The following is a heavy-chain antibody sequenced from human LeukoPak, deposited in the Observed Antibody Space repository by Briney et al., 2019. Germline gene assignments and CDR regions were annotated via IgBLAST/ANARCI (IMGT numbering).Heavy chain of an antibody. D-gene: IGHD1-14*01. CDR2: ISASGGST. CDR3: AKPARTDYADY. Sequence: GGSLRLSCAASGFTFSSYAINWVRQAPGKGLEWVSSISASGGSTYYADSVKGRFTISRDNSKNTLYLQMNSPRAEDTAVYYCAKPARTDYADYWGQGTLVTVSS. V-gene: IGHV3-23*01. CDR1: GFTFSSYA. J-gene: IGHJ4*02.